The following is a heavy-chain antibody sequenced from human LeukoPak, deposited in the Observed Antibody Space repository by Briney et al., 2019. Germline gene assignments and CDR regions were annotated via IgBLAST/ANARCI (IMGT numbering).Heavy chain of an antibody. D-gene: IGHD3-22*01. V-gene: IGHV4-34*01. J-gene: IGHJ4*02. CDR1: GGSISSYY. CDR2: INHSGST. CDR3: ARRRYSYYDSSGTFDY. Sequence: NPSETLSLTCTVSGGSISSYYWSWIRQPPGKGLEWIGEINHSGSTNYNPSLKSRVTISVDTSKNQFSLKLSSVTAADTAVYYCARRRYSYYDSSGTFDYWGQGTLVTVSS.